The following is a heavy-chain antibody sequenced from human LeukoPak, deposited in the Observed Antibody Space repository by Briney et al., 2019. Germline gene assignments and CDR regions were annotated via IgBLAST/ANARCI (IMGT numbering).Heavy chain of an antibody. Sequence: SETLSLTCTVSGGSISSSSYYWGWIRQPPGKGLEWIGSIYYSGSTYYNPSLKSRVTTSVDTSKNQFSLKLSSVTAADTAVYYCARFSSIAAAFDYWGQGTLVTVSS. CDR3: ARFSSIAAAFDY. CDR2: IYYSGST. J-gene: IGHJ4*02. V-gene: IGHV4-39*07. CDR1: GGSISSSSYY. D-gene: IGHD6-13*01.